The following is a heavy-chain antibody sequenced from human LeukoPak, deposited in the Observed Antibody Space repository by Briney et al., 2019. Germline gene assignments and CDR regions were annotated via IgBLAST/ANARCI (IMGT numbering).Heavy chain of an antibody. V-gene: IGHV3-21*01. Sequence: RGSLRLSCAASGFTFSGYSMNWVRQAPGKRLEWVSSLSSSSSYIYYADSVKGRFTISRDNAKNSLYLQMNSLRAEDTAVYYCARDMGHYDRLFGVVTQGGYYYYYMDVWGKGTTVTVSS. D-gene: IGHD3-3*01. J-gene: IGHJ6*03. CDR3: ARDMGHYDRLFGVVTQGGYYYYYMDV. CDR2: LSSSSSYI. CDR1: GFTFSGYS.